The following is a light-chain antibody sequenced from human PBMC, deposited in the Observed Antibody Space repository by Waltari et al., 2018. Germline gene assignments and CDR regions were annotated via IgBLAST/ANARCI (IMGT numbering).Light chain of an antibody. J-gene: IGLJ2*01. V-gene: IGLV3-21*03. CDR2: DDT. Sequence: SYVLTQPPSVSVAPGKTAKISCGGNNIGRKSVHWYQQKPGQAPVLVVFDDTDRPLGIPERFSGSNSGNTATLTIRRAEAGDEADYYCQVWDDIDAPVLFGGGTKLTVL. CDR1: NIGRKS. CDR3: QVWDDIDAPVL.